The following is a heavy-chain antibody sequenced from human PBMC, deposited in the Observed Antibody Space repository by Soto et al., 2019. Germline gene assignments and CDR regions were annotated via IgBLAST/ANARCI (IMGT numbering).Heavy chain of an antibody. V-gene: IGHV3-23*01. Sequence: DVQLLESGGGLVQPGGSLRLTCAASGFTLSNYAMSWVRQAPGRGLEWVSVVSGHIRSIYYADSVRGRCTISRDNSKNTMYLQMNSLRVEDTAVYHCAKTNPSRAYTSGWRDWFDPWGQGTLVTVSS. J-gene: IGHJ5*02. CDR1: GFTLSNYA. CDR3: AKTNPSRAYTSGWRDWFDP. D-gene: IGHD6-19*01. CDR2: VSGHIRSI.